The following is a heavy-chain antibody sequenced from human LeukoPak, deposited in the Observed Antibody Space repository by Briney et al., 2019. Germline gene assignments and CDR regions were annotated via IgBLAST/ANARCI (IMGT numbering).Heavy chain of an antibody. CDR1: GFTFSTYA. Sequence: GGSLRLSCAASGFTFSTYAMSWVRQSPGKGLEWVSAISGSGGSTYYADSVKGRFTISRDNSENTLYLQMNSLRAEDTAVYYCAREGDGYNFRGFDYWGQGTLVTVSS. CDR3: AREGDGYNFRGFDY. V-gene: IGHV3-23*01. J-gene: IGHJ4*02. CDR2: ISGSGGST. D-gene: IGHD5-24*01.